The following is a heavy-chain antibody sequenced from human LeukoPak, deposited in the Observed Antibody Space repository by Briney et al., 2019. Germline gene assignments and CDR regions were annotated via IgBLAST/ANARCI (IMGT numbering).Heavy chain of an antibody. Sequence: ASVKVSCKASGGTFSSYAISCVRQAHGQGLDWMGGIIPIFGTANYAQKFQGRVTITADKSTSTAYMELSSLRSEDTAVYYCARAPYSNYDAFDIWGQGTMVTVSS. CDR3: ARAPYSNYDAFDI. CDR1: GGTFSSYA. D-gene: IGHD4-11*01. CDR2: IIPIFGTA. J-gene: IGHJ3*02. V-gene: IGHV1-69*06.